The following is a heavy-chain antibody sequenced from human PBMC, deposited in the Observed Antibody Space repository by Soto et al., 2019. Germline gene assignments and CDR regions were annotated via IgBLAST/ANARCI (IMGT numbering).Heavy chain of an antibody. CDR2: ISSSGSTI. CDR1: GFTCSSYE. D-gene: IGHD6-6*01. Sequence: GGSLRLSCAASGFTCSSYEMNWVRQAPGKGLEWVSYISSSGSTIYYADSVKGRFTISRDNAKNSLYLQMNSLRAEDTAVYYCARGTARGYYGMDVWGQGTTVTVSS. CDR3: ARGTARGYYGMDV. V-gene: IGHV3-48*03. J-gene: IGHJ6*02.